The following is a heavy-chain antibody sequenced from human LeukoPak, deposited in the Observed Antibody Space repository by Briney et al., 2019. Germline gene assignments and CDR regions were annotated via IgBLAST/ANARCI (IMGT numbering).Heavy chain of an antibody. Sequence: ASVKVSCKASGYSLTNYFMHWVRQAPGQGLEWMGVLNLSGDGASYTQKFQGRVTMTGDMSTSTVFMELSSLRSEDTAVYFCAREPPSTGYYDYWGQGTLVTVSS. V-gene: IGHV1-46*01. D-gene: IGHD1-1*01. J-gene: IGHJ4*02. CDR2: LNLSGDGA. CDR3: AREPPSTGYYDY. CDR1: GYSLTNYF.